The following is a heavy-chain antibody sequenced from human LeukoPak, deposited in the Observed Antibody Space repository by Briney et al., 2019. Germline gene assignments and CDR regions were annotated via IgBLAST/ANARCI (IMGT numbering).Heavy chain of an antibody. D-gene: IGHD5-18*01. CDR2: ISSSGANP. CDR1: GFTFSNYA. CDR3: ARDLRGYSYGHWYFDL. V-gene: IGHV3-23*01. Sequence: GGSLRLSCAGSGFTFSNYAMNWVRQAPGKGLEWVSLISSSGANPHYADSVKGRFTISRHNSKNTLYLQMNSLRAEDTAVYYCARDLRGYSYGHWYFDLWGRGTLVTVSS. J-gene: IGHJ2*01.